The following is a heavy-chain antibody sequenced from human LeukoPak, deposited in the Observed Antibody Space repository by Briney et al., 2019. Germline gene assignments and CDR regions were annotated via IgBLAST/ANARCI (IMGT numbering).Heavy chain of an antibody. CDR3: AREESGTSPSYVFYFYMDV. Sequence: SETLSLTCTVSGGSVTSSTHFWGWVRQAPGKGLEWIGSIYFTGTTVFYNPSLKSRVTLSVDTSKNQFSLSLNSLTAADTAVYYCAREESGTSPSYVFYFYMDVWGRRTPVTVSS. V-gene: IGHV4-39*07. CDR2: IYFTGTTV. CDR1: GGSVTSSTHF. D-gene: IGHD6-25*01. J-gene: IGHJ6*03.